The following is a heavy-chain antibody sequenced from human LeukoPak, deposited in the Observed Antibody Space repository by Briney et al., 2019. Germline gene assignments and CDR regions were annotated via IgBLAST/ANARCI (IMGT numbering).Heavy chain of an antibody. CDR2: ISGYKGNT. Sequence: ASVKVSCKASDYTFTSYGISWVRQAPGQGLEWMGWISGYKGNTNYAQKFQGRVTMTTDTSTTTAYMELRSLTSDDTAVYYCARVTRGYSAYWGQGTQVTVSS. V-gene: IGHV1-18*01. J-gene: IGHJ4*02. D-gene: IGHD3-22*01. CDR3: ARVTRGYSAY. CDR1: DYTFTSYG.